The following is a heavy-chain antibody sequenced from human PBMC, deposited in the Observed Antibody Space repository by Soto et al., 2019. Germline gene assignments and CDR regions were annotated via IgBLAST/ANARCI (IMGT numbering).Heavy chain of an antibody. CDR1: GYTFTSYY. CDR3: ARSIAVRGYYYYGMDV. J-gene: IGHJ6*02. D-gene: IGHD6-6*01. Sequence: ASVKVSCKASGYTFTSYYMHWVRQAPGQGLEWMGIINPSGGSTSYAQKFQGRVTMTRDTSTSTVYMELSSLRSEDTAVYYCARSIAVRGYYYYGMDVWGQGTTVTVSS. V-gene: IGHV1-46*01. CDR2: INPSGGST.